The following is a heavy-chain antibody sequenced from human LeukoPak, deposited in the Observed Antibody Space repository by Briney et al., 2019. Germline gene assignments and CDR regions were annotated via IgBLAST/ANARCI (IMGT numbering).Heavy chain of an antibody. Sequence: PSETLSLTCTLSGGSISNYYWNWIRESPGKGLEWIGYIYYSGITNYNPSLKSRVTISVDTSKNQFSLRLSSVTAADTAVYYCARGGSYSGTFDYWGQGTLVTVSS. D-gene: IGHD1-26*01. J-gene: IGHJ4*02. CDR1: GGSISNYY. V-gene: IGHV4-59*01. CDR3: ARGGSYSGTFDY. CDR2: IYYSGIT.